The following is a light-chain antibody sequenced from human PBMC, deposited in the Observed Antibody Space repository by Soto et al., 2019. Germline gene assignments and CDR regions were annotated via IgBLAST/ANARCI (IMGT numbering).Light chain of an antibody. V-gene: IGKV3-11*01. CDR3: QQRSNWLSLT. CDR1: QSVSTY. CDR2: DAS. J-gene: IGKJ4*01. Sequence: IVLTQSPATLSLSPGERATLSCRASQSVSTYLAWYQQKPGQAPRLLIYDASTRATGIPARFSGSGSGTDFTLTISSLEPEDFAFYYCQQRSNWLSLTFGGGTKVDIK.